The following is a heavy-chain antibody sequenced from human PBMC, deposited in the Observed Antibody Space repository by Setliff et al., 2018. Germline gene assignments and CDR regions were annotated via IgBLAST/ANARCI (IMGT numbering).Heavy chain of an antibody. D-gene: IGHD3-9*01. CDR1: GGSISSSSYY. CDR2: IYYSGST. V-gene: IGHV4-39*07. Sequence: KTSETLSLTCTVSGGSISSSSYYWGWIRQPPGKGLEWTGSIYYSGSTNYNPSLKSRVTISVDTSKNQFSLKLSSVTAADTAVYYCARGFAYLSLAFFDVLRYFEGDVWGQGTTVTVSS. J-gene: IGHJ6*02. CDR3: ARGFAYLSLAFFDVLRYFEGDV.